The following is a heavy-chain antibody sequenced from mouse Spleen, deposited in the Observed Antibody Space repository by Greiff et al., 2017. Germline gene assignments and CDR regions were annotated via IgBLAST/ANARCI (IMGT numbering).Heavy chain of an antibody. CDR2: INPSSGYT. Sequence: VKLQESAAELARPGASVKMSCKASGYTFTSYTMHWVKQRPGQGLEWIGYINPSSGYTEYNQKFKDKTTLTADKSSSTAYMQLSSLTSEDSAVYYCARSGYDGYPFAYWGQGTLVTVSA. V-gene: IGHV1-4*02. J-gene: IGHJ3*01. CDR1: GYTFTSYT. CDR3: ARSGYDGYPFAY. D-gene: IGHD2-3*01.